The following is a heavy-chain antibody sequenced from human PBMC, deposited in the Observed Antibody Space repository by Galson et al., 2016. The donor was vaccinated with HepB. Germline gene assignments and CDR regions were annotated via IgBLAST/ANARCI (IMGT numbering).Heavy chain of an antibody. CDR1: GGSISSSFY. J-gene: IGHJ5*02. CDR3: ARHSSGDVSWFDP. CDR2: IYDSGST. D-gene: IGHD4-17*01. V-gene: IGHV4-39*01. Sequence: ETLSLTCLVSGGSISSSFYWGWIRQPPGKGLEWIGSIYDSGSTYYNPSLQSRVTISVDTSNNQFSLKLRPVTAADTAAYYCARHSSGDVSWFDPWGQGTLVTVSS.